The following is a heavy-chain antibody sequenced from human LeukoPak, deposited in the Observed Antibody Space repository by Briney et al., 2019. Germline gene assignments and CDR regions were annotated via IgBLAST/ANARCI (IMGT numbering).Heavy chain of an antibody. J-gene: IGHJ6*02. CDR2: IFYGGST. V-gene: IGHV4-59*08. D-gene: IGHD2-2*01. CDR1: GGSIPGYF. CDR3: ARSRSYCSSTSCYEGYGMDV. Sequence: SETLSLTCTVSGGSIPGYFWSWIRQPPGKGLEWIAYIFYGGSTNYNPSLKSRVTISLDTSKNQFSLKLSSVTAADTAVYYCARSRSYCSSTSCYEGYGMDVWGQGTTVTVSS.